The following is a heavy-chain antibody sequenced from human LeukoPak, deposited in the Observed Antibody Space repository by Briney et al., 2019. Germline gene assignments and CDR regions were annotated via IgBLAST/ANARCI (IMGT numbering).Heavy chain of an antibody. Sequence: GGSLRLSCAGSGFTFSSFDMSWVRQAPGKGLEWVSAISGSGGSTYYADSVKGRFTISRDNSKNTLYLQMNSLRAEDTAVYYCAKEVTYYDFWSGYSNHFDYWGQGTLVTVSS. CDR2: ISGSGGST. D-gene: IGHD3-3*01. J-gene: IGHJ4*02. V-gene: IGHV3-23*01. CDR1: GFTFSSFD. CDR3: AKEVTYYDFWSGYSNHFDY.